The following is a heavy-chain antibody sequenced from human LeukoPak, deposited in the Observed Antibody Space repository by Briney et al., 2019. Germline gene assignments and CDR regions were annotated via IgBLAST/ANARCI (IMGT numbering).Heavy chain of an antibody. Sequence: QPGGSLRLSCAASGFTFSSYGMPGVRQAPGKGLEWVAVICYDGSNKYYADSVKGRFTISRDNSKNTLYLQMNSLRAEDTAVYYCAKARSLLLDENDYWGQGTLVTVSS. CDR3: AKARSLLLDENDY. V-gene: IGHV3-33*06. J-gene: IGHJ4*02. CDR2: ICYDGSNK. D-gene: IGHD3-10*01. CDR1: GFTFSSYG.